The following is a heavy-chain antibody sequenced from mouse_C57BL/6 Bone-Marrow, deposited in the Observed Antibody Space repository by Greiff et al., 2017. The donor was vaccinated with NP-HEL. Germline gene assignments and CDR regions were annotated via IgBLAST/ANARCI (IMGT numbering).Heavy chain of an antibody. J-gene: IGHJ1*03. Sequence: VQLQQPGAELVRPGSSVKLSCKASGYTFTSYWMDWVKQRPGQGLEWIGNIYPSDSETHYNQKFKDKATLTVDKSSSTAYMQLSSLTSEDSAVYYCARWLLGYCDVWGTGTTVTVSS. V-gene: IGHV1-61*01. CDR3: ARWLLGYCDV. CDR1: GYTFTSYW. CDR2: IYPSDSET. D-gene: IGHD2-3*01.